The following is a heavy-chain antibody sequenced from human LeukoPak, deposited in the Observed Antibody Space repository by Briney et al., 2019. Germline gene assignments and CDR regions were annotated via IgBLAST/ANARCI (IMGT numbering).Heavy chain of an antibody. CDR1: GFTFSSYD. Sequence: GGSLRLSCAASGFTFSSYDMHWVRQAPGKGLEWVSYFSISGKSIYYADSVKGRFTISRDNAKNSLYLQMNGLRAEDTAVYYCAAYGDNHYWGQGTPVTASS. CDR3: AAYGDNHY. J-gene: IGHJ4*02. V-gene: IGHV3-48*03. D-gene: IGHD4-17*01. CDR2: FSISGKSI.